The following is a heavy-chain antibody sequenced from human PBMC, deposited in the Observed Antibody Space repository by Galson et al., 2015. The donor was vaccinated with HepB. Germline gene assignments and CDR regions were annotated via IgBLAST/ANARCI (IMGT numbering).Heavy chain of an antibody. J-gene: IGHJ4*02. V-gene: IGHV3-30*18. CDR3: VKDGPSSVEGYRLDS. Sequence: SLRLSCAASGFTFISYGIHWVRQAPGKGLEWVAVISNDETKKYYADSVKGRFTISRDSSKNTVFLQMNSLRSEDTAVYYCVKDGPSSVEGYRLDSWGQGTLVIVSS. D-gene: IGHD1-1*01. CDR2: ISNDETKK. CDR1: GFTFISYG.